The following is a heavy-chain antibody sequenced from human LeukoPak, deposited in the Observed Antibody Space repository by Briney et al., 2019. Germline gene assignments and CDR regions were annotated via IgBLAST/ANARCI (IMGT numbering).Heavy chain of an antibody. V-gene: IGHV3-23*01. J-gene: IGHJ4*02. D-gene: IGHD3-9*01. CDR2: ISGSGGST. Sequence: GSLRLSCAASGFTFSSYAMSWVRQAPGKGLEWVSAISGSGGSTYYADSVKGRFTISRDNSKNTLYLQMNSLRAEDTAVYYCAKDRPHYNYDILTGYLYYFDYWGQGTLVTAST. CDR3: AKDRPHYNYDILTGYLYYFDY. CDR1: GFTFSSYA.